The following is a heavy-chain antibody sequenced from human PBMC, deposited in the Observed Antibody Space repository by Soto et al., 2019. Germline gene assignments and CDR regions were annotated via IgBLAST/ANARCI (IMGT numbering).Heavy chain of an antibody. Sequence: GGSLRLSCAASGFTFSSYAMSWVRQAPGKGLEWVSGISWNSGSIGYADSVKGRFTISRDNAKNSLYLQMNSLRAEDTALYYCAKDLDVGYCSGGSCYSGLSNAFDIWGQGTMVTVSS. D-gene: IGHD2-15*01. CDR1: GFTFSSYA. CDR3: AKDLDVGYCSGGSCYSGLSNAFDI. J-gene: IGHJ3*02. CDR2: ISWNSGSI. V-gene: IGHV3-9*01.